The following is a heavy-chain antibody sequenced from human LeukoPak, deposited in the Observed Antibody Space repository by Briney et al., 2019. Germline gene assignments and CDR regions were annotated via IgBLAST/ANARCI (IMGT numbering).Heavy chain of an antibody. D-gene: IGHD5-18*01. V-gene: IGHV3-74*01. J-gene: IGHJ4*02. CDR1: GFTFSSYW. CDR2: INSDGSST. CDR3: ARGYSYGFFDY. Sequence: GGSLRLSCAASGFTFSSYWMHWVRQPPGKGLVWVSRINSDGSSTTYADSVKGRFTISRDNAKNTLYLQMNSLRAEDTAAYYCARGYSYGFFDYWGQGTLATVSS.